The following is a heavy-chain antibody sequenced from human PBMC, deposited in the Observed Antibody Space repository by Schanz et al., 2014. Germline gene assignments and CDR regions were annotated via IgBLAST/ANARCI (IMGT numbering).Heavy chain of an antibody. Sequence: QVQLQESGPGLVKPSQTLSLTCTVSGGSISSGGYYWSWIRQHPGKGLEWIGYIYYSGSTYYNPSRKSRIPISGDPHKTQFSLKLSCVTAAAPAVYYCARAQGTGDLPILRPAYGMDVWGQGTTVTVSS. V-gene: IGHV4-31*03. J-gene: IGHJ6*02. CDR1: GGSISSGGYY. CDR2: IYYSGST. D-gene: IGHD7-27*01. CDR3: ARAQGTGDLPILRPAYGMDV.